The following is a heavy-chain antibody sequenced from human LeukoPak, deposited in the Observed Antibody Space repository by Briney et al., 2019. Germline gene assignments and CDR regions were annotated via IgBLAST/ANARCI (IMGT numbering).Heavy chain of an antibody. D-gene: IGHD3-22*01. J-gene: IGHJ3*02. CDR1: GFTFSSYS. CDR3: ARDYYDSSGYYHDAFDI. CDR2: ISSSSSYI. Sequence: GGSLRLSCAASGFTFSSYSMNWVRQAPGKGLEWGSSISSSSSYIYYADSVKGRFTISRDNAKNSLYLQMNSLRAEDTAVYYCARDYYDSSGYYHDAFDIWGQGTMVTVSS. V-gene: IGHV3-21*04.